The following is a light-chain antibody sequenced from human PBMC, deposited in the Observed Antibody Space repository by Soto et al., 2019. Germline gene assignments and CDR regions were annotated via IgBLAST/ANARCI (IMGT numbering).Light chain of an antibody. CDR1: QSISNF. V-gene: IGKV1-39*01. Sequence: DIQMTQSPSSLSASVGDRVTITCRASQSISNFLNWYQQKPGKAPELLIYAASSLHSGVPSRFSGSGSETNFTLTISSLQPEYFATYSCQQSYTTPYTFGQGTKLEIK. CDR3: QQSYTTPYT. J-gene: IGKJ2*01. CDR2: AAS.